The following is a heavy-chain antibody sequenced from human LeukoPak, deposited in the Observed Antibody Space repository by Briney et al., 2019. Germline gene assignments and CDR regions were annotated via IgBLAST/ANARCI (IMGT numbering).Heavy chain of an antibody. Sequence: SETLSLTCGVSGGSISGTNWWSWVRQPPGQGLEWIGEISLAGQTNYNPSLNGRVTMSLDKSSNQLSLHLTSVTAADTATYFCSRESGPFCPFGYWGQGTLVAVSS. V-gene: IGHV4/OR15-8*02. CDR1: GGSISGTNW. D-gene: IGHD1-26*01. CDR3: SRESGPFCPFGY. J-gene: IGHJ4*02. CDR2: ISLAGQT.